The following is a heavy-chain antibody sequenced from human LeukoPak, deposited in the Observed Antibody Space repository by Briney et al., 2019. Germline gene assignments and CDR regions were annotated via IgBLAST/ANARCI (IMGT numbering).Heavy chain of an antibody. CDR3: ARLVGASTLIDY. CDR2: ISGRTSTI. Sequence: PGGSLRLSCVASGFTFSQYSMNWVRQAPGKGLEWLAYISGRTSTIPYADSVRGRFTISGANAKKSLYLEMNSLRGEDTGVYYCARLVGASTLIDYWGQGTLVTVSS. V-gene: IGHV3-48*04. D-gene: IGHD1-26*01. CDR1: GFTFSQYS. J-gene: IGHJ4*02.